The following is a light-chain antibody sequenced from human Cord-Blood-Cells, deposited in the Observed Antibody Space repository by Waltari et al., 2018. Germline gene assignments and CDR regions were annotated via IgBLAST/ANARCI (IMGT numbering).Light chain of an antibody. J-gene: IGKJ1*01. CDR1: QDISNY. CDR2: HAS. V-gene: IGKV1-33*01. Sequence: DIQMTQSPSSLSASVGDRVTITCQASQDISNYLNWYQQKPGKAPKLLIDHASNLETGVPSRFSGSGSGTDFTFTISSLQPEDIATYYCQQYDNLLWTFGQGTKVEIK. CDR3: QQYDNLLWT.